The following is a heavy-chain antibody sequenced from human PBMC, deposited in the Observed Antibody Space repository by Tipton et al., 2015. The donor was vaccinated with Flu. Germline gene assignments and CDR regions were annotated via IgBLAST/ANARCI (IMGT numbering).Heavy chain of an antibody. V-gene: IGHV3-7*01. J-gene: IGHJ4*02. D-gene: IGHD2-21*01. CDR2: MNLDGSGI. Sequence: SLRLSCVVSGFTFSKYWMDWVRQVPGKGLEWVAKMNLDGSGIYYMGSARGRFTISRDNSESTLYLQMNNLRAEDTAVYYCARQIGGGDCYWGQGTLVTVSS. CDR1: GFTFSKYW. CDR3: ARQIGGGDCY.